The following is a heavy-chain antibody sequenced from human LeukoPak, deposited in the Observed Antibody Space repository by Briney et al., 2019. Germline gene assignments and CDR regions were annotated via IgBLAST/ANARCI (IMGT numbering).Heavy chain of an antibody. CDR3: AGLIVGATTKDY. CDR2: IYSSGST. J-gene: IGHJ4*02. Sequence: SETLSLTCTVSGGSIGSSSYHWGWIRQPPGKGLEWIGNIYSSGSTHYNPSLKSRATISVDTSKNHFSLKLSSVTATDTAVYYCAGLIVGATTKDYWGQGTLVTVSS. V-gene: IGHV4-39*01. D-gene: IGHD1-26*01. CDR1: GGSIGSSSYH.